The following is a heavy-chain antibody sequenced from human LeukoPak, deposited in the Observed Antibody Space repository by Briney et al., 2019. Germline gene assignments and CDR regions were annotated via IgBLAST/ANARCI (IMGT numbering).Heavy chain of an antibody. CDR3: VRDGAHWDFDY. J-gene: IGHJ4*02. D-gene: IGHD7-27*01. Sequence: PGGSLRLSCAASGFTFSDYYMSWIRQAPGKGLEWVSYITNTGSTIFYTDSVKGRFTVSRDNSKNTVHLQMNSLRAEDTAMYYCVRDGAHWDFDYWGQGTLVTVSS. CDR1: GFTFSDYY. V-gene: IGHV3-11*04. CDR2: ITNTGSTI.